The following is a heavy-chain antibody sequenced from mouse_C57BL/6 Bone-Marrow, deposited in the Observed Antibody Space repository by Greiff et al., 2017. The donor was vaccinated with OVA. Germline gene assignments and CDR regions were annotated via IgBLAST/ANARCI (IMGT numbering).Heavy chain of an antibody. CDR2: IHPNSGST. CDR1: GYTFTSYW. V-gene: IGHV1-64*01. J-gene: IGHJ2*01. Sequence: QVQLQQPGAELVKPGASVKLSCKASGYTFTSYWMHWVKQRPGQGLEWIGMIHPNSGSTNYNEKFKSKATLTVDKSSSTAYMQLSSLTSEDSAVYYCARELRRRGNGDWGQGTTLTVSS. D-gene: IGHD2-4*01. CDR3: ARELRRRGNGD.